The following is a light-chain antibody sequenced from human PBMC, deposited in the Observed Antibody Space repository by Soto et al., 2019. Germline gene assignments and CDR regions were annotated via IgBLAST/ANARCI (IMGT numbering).Light chain of an antibody. CDR2: GTS. J-gene: IGKJ4*01. CDR1: QVIGSRY. CDR3: QQRSSWPRLT. Sequence: EIVMTQSPGTLSLSPGERATISCRASQVIGSRYLAWYHQKSGQAPRLLIYGTSSRATGIPDRFSGSGSGTDFTLTISSLEPEDFAVYYCQQRSSWPRLTFGGGTKVDIK. V-gene: IGKV3D-20*02.